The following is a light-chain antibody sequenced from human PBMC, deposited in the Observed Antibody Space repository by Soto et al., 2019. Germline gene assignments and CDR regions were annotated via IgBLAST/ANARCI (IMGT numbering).Light chain of an antibody. CDR2: DTN. CDR1: TGAVTNGHY. Sequence: QAVVTPEPSLTMSPGGTVTLTCGSSTGAVTNGHYPYWFQQKPGQAPRTLIYDTNNRHSWTPARFSASLLGGKAALTLSGAQPEDEAEYYCLLSCSGARVFGGGTKVTVL. V-gene: IGLV7-46*01. J-gene: IGLJ2*01. CDR3: LLSCSGARV.